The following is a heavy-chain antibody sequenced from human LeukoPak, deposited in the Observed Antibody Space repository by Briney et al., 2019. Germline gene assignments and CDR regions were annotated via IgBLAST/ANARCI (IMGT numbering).Heavy chain of an antibody. J-gene: IGHJ4*02. V-gene: IGHV3-53*01. CDR1: GFTVSSNY. D-gene: IGHD3-22*01. CDR2: IYSGGST. CDR3: ARMPHYYDSSGYGGDWLY. Sequence: GGSLRLSCAASGFTVSSNYMSWVRQAPGKGLEWVSVIYSGGSTYYADSVKGRFTISRDNSKNTLYLQMSSLRAEDTAVYYCARMPHYYDSSGYGGDWLYWGQGTLVTVSS.